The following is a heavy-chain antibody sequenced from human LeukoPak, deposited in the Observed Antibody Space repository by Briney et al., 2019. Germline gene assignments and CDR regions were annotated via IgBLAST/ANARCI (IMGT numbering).Heavy chain of an antibody. Sequence: SETLSLTCTVSGGSISYYYRSWIRQSPGKGLEWIGYIYYSGTTNYNPFLKSRVTISVDTSKNQFSLQLRSVTAADTAVYYCAREDPQTTVPEGMDVWGQGTTVTVSS. CDR3: AREDPQTTVPEGMDV. J-gene: IGHJ6*02. D-gene: IGHD4-17*01. V-gene: IGHV4-59*01. CDR1: GGSISYYY. CDR2: IYYSGTT.